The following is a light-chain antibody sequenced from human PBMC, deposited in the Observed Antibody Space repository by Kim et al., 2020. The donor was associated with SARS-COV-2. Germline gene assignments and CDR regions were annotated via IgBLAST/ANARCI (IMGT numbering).Light chain of an antibody. J-gene: IGKJ4*01. V-gene: IGKV3-11*01. Sequence: PGESATLSCRASHNVSSSLVGCQQQPGRHPSILINDAAVSTASSPHKISGGGCGANFTITISSLAAEEFAVYYYQQRDSWPPALTFGAGTKVDIK. CDR2: DAA. CDR3: QQRDSWPPALT. CDR1: HNVSSS.